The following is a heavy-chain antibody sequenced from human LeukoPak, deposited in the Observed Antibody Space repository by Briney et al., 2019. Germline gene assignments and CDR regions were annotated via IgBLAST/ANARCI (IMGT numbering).Heavy chain of an antibody. J-gene: IGHJ4*02. V-gene: IGHV1-69*05. D-gene: IGHD6-19*01. CDR3: ARESSGWYYSDY. CDR2: IIPIFGTA. CDR1: GVTFSSYA. Sequence: SVKVSCKASGVTFSSYAISWVRQAPGPGLEWMGRIIPIFGTANYAQNFQCRVTFTTDESASTAYMELSSLRSEDTAVYYCARESSGWYYSDYWGQGTLVTVSS.